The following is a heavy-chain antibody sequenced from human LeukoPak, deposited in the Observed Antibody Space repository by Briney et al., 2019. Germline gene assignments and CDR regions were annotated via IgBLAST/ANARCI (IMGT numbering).Heavy chain of an antibody. Sequence: SETLSLTCAVYGGSFSDYYWTWIRQSPGKGLEWIGEINHSGATDYNPSLESRVTISVDTSKNQFSLKVRSVTAADTAVYYCARRVRGVSFYYYNGMDVWGQGTTVTVSS. J-gene: IGHJ6*02. CDR3: ARRVRGVSFYYYNGMDV. D-gene: IGHD3-10*01. CDR2: INHSGAT. CDR1: GGSFSDYY. V-gene: IGHV4-34*01.